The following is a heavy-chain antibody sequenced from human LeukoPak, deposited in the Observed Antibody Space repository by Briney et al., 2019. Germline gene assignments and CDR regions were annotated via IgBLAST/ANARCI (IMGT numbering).Heavy chain of an antibody. CDR3: ATGGYSYGYVQGGPSPFDY. CDR1: GYTLTELS. J-gene: IGHJ4*02. D-gene: IGHD5-18*01. CDR2: FDPEDGET. V-gene: IGHV1-24*01. Sequence: ASVKVSCKVSGYTLTELSMHWVRQAPGKGLEWMVGFDPEDGETIYAQKFQGRVTMTEDTSTDTAYMELSSLRSEDTAVYYCATGGYSYGYVQGGPSPFDYWGQGTLVTVSS.